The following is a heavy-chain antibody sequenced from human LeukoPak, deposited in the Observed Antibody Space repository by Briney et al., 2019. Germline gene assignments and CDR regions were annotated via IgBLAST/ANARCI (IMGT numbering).Heavy chain of an antibody. CDR2: ISSSGDTI. CDR3: ARVPRSSRIPIFR. D-gene: IGHD3-3*01. V-gene: IGHV3-48*03. J-gene: IGHJ4*02. CDR1: EFTFSSYE. Sequence: PGGSLRLSCAASEFTFSSYEMNWVRQAPGKGLEWVSCISSSGDTIYYADSVKGRFTISRDNAKNSLYLQLNSLRAEDTAVYYCARVPRSSRIPIFRWGQGTLVTVSS.